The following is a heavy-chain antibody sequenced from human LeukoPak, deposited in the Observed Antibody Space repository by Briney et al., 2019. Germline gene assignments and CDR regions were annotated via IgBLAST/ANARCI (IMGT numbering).Heavy chain of an antibody. CDR1: GYSFTSYW. Sequence: GESLKISCKGSGYSFTSYWIGWVRQMPGKGLEWMGIIYPGDSDTRYSPSFQGQVTISADKSISTAYLQWSSLKASDTAMYYCARGSPYGGYGHNWFDPWGQGTLVTVSS. J-gene: IGHJ5*02. D-gene: IGHD4-17*01. V-gene: IGHV5-51*01. CDR2: IYPGDSDT. CDR3: ARGSPYGGYGHNWFDP.